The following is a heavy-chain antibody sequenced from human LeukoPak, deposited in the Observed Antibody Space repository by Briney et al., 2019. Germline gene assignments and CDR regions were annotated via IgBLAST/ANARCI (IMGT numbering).Heavy chain of an antibody. Sequence: KTSEILSLTCTISGGSISNYYWSWIRQPPGKGLEWIGYIYHSGNTNYNPSLKSRVTVSVDTSKDQFSLKLTSVTAADTAVYYCARTYYYGSGRYFDYWGQGTLVTVSS. D-gene: IGHD3-10*01. CDR2: IYHSGNT. V-gene: IGHV4-59*01. CDR1: GGSISNYY. J-gene: IGHJ4*02. CDR3: ARTYYYGSGRYFDY.